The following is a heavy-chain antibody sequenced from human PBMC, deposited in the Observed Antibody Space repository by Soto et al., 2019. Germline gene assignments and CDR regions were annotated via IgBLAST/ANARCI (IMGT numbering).Heavy chain of an antibody. CDR3: ASVNCDLLTGPAITGMDV. CDR1: GGSTSSYY. CDR2: IYYSGST. D-gene: IGHD3-9*01. J-gene: IGHJ6*02. Sequence: AEPLSLTCTVSGGSTSSYYWSWIRQPPGKGLEWIGYIYYSGSTNYNPSLKSRVTISVDTSKNQFSLKLSSVTAAHTAVYSCASVNCDLLTGPAITGMDVPGQG. V-gene: IGHV4-59*01.